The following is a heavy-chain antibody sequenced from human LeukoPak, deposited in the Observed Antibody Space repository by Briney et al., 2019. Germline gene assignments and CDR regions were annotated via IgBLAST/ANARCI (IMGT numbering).Heavy chain of an antibody. CDR1: GFTFSSYA. Sequence: GGSLRLSCAASGFTFSSYAVHWVRQAPGKGLEWVAVISYDGSNKYYADSVKGRFTISRDNSKNTLYLQMNSPRAEDTAVYYCARDPGYCSGGSCYNFDYWGQGTLVTVSS. D-gene: IGHD2-15*01. J-gene: IGHJ4*02. V-gene: IGHV3-30*04. CDR3: ARDPGYCSGGSCYNFDY. CDR2: ISYDGSNK.